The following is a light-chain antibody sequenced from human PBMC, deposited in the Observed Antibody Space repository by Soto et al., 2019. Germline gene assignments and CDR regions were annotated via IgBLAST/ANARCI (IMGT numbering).Light chain of an antibody. J-gene: IGKJ4*01. CDR1: QSISTW. V-gene: IGKV1-5*03. CDR3: QQYNTCPIT. Sequence: DIHMTQSPSTLSASVGDRATLTCRASQSISTWLAWYQQKQGKAPKLLIYKTSSLDSGVPSRFSGSGSGTDFTLTISSLQPDDFATYYCQQYNTCPITFGGGTRVEIK. CDR2: KTS.